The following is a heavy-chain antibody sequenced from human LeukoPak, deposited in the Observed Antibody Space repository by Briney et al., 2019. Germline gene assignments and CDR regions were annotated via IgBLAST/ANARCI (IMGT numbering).Heavy chain of an antibody. D-gene: IGHD6-19*01. V-gene: IGHV3-11*04. CDR1: GFTFSDHY. Sequence: GGSLRLSCAASGFTFSDHYMSWIRQAPGKGLEWVSYMSGSGHMTYIADSVKGRFTISRDNAKNSLYLQMNSLRAEDTAVYYCARDLQLAISVARMADDWGQGALVTVSS. J-gene: IGHJ4*02. CDR3: ARDLQLAISVARMADD. CDR2: MSGSGHMT.